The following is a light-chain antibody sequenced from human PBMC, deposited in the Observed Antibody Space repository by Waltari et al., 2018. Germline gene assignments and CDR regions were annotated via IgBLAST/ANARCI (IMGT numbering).Light chain of an antibody. Sequence: DIVMTQSPDSLAVSLGERATINCKSSQSVLYSSKNKNYLAWYQQKPGQPPKLLIYRASTRESGVPDRFSGSGSGTDFTLTISSLQAEDVAVYYCQQYYSTPFTFGPGTKVDIK. CDR2: RAS. V-gene: IGKV4-1*01. CDR3: QQYYSTPFT. J-gene: IGKJ3*01. CDR1: QSVLYSSKNKNY.